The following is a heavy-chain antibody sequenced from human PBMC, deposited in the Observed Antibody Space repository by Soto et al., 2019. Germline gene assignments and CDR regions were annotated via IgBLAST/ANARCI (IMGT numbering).Heavy chain of an antibody. CDR3: ARGREYSGYDIYYYYYYYMDV. CDR1: GYTFTSYD. D-gene: IGHD5-12*01. CDR2: MNPNSGNT. V-gene: IGHV1-8*01. Sequence: ASVKVSCKASGYTFTSYDINWLLQATGQGLEWMGWMNPNSGNTGYAQKFQGRVTMTRNTSISTAYMELSSLRSEDTAVYYCARGREYSGYDIYYYYYYYMDVWGKGTTVTVSS. J-gene: IGHJ6*03.